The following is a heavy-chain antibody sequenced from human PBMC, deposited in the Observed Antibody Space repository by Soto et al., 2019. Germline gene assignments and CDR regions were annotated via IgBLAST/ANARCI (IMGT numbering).Heavy chain of an antibody. Sequence: QVQLVESGGGVVQSGRSLTLSCAASGFSLGTYGMQWVRRAPGKGLEWVAFIWYDGTKKFYANSVKGRSTISKDNSNNILYLQMSGLRAEDTAVYYCARDVVTAVAGSVNWFDPWGQGTLVTVSS. CDR1: GFSLGTYG. CDR2: IWYDGTKK. CDR3: ARDVVTAVAGSVNWFDP. J-gene: IGHJ5*02. D-gene: IGHD6-19*01. V-gene: IGHV3-33*01.